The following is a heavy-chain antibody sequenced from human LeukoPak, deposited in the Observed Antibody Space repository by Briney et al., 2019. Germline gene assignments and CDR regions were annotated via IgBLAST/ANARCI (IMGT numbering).Heavy chain of an antibody. CDR2: ISYDGSNK. J-gene: IGHJ5*02. Sequence: GGSLRLSCAASGFTFSSYEMNWVRQAPGKGLEWVAVISYDGSNKYYADSVKGRFTISRDNSKNTLYLQMNSLRAEDTAVYYCAREVPDNWDFDPWGQGTLVTVSS. D-gene: IGHD1-20*01. CDR1: GFTFSSYE. CDR3: AREVPDNWDFDP. V-gene: IGHV3-30*04.